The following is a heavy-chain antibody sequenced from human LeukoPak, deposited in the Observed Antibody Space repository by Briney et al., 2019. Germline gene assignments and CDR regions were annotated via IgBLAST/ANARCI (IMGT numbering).Heavy chain of an antibody. J-gene: IGHJ4*02. Sequence: AGGSLRLSCAASGFTFDDYSMHWVRQPPGKGLEWVSLISGDATETNYADSVRGRFTISRDNRENSLYLQMSSLRAEDTAVYYCARDIATIGFLQRYDYWGQGTLVTVSS. V-gene: IGHV3-43*01. CDR2: ISGDATET. CDR1: GFTFDDYS. CDR3: ARDIATIGFLQRYDY. D-gene: IGHD3-16*01.